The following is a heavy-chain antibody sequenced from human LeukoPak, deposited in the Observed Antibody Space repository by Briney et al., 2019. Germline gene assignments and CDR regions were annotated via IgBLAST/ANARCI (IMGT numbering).Heavy chain of an antibody. D-gene: IGHD2-2*01. V-gene: IGHV3-23*01. CDR1: GFTFSGST. Sequence: PGGSLRLSCAASGFTFSGSTMSWVRQAPGKGLEWVSGISGSGGTTLHADSVKGRFTISRDNSKNTLYLQMNSLRAEDTAVYYCAKDRGIVVVPTLFDYWGQGTLVTVSS. CDR3: AKDRGIVVVPTLFDY. CDR2: ISGSGGTT. J-gene: IGHJ4*02.